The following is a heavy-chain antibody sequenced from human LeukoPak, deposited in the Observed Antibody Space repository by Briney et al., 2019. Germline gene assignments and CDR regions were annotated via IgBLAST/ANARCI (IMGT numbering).Heavy chain of an antibody. J-gene: IGHJ4*02. V-gene: IGHV3-9*01. Sequence: QPGGSLRLSCAASGFTFDDYAMHWVRQAPGKGLEWVSGISWNSGSIGYADSVKGRFTISRDNAKNSLYLQMNSLRAEDTALYSCAKERRLGIAVADFDYWGQGTLVTVSS. CDR1: GFTFDDYA. CDR2: ISWNSGSI. D-gene: IGHD6-19*01. CDR3: AKERRLGIAVADFDY.